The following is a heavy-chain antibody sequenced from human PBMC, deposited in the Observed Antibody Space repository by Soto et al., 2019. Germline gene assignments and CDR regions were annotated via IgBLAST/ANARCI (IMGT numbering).Heavy chain of an antibody. V-gene: IGHV1-69*13. CDR2: IIPIFGTA. CDR3: ARASRDGYTRDLAFDY. J-gene: IGHJ4*02. D-gene: IGHD5-12*01. CDR1: GGTFSSYA. Sequence: SVKVSCKASGGTFSSYAISWVRQAPGQGLEWMGGIIPIFGTANYAQKFQGRVTITADESTSTAYMELSSLRSEDTAVYYCARASRDGYTRDLAFDYWGQGTLVTVSS.